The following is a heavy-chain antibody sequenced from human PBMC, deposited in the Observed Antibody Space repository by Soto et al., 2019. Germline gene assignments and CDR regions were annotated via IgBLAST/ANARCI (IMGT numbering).Heavy chain of an antibody. Sequence: EVQLVESGGGLVKPGGSLRLSCAASGFTFSSYSMNWVRQAPGKGLEWVSSISSSSSYIYYADSVKGRFTISRDNAKNSLYLQMNSLRAEDTAVYYCARDSDLYSLRSGMDVWGQGTTVTVSS. J-gene: IGHJ6*02. D-gene: IGHD6-13*01. CDR1: GFTFSSYS. CDR3: ARDSDLYSLRSGMDV. V-gene: IGHV3-21*01. CDR2: ISSSSSYI.